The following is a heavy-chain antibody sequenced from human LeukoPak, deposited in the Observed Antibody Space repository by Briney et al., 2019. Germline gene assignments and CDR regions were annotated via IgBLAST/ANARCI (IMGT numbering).Heavy chain of an antibody. V-gene: IGHV4-30-4*01. D-gene: IGHD4-17*01. CDR1: GGSISSGDYY. J-gene: IGHJ4*02. CDR2: IYYSGST. Sequence: SETLSLTCTVFGGSISSGDYYWSWIRQPPGKGLEWIGYIYYSGSTYYNPSLKSRVTISVDTSKNQFSLKLSSVTAADTAVYYCAREDYGDYALDYWGQGTLVTVSS. CDR3: AREDYGDYALDY.